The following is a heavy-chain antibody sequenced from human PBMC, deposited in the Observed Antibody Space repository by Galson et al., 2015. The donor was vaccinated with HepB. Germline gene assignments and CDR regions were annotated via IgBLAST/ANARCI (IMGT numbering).Heavy chain of an antibody. D-gene: IGHD3/OR15-3a*01. CDR1: GFSFGGYA. Sequence: SLRLSCAASGFSFGGYAMHWVRQAPGKGLEWVAFISNDGGKEYYVDSVKGRFTISRDNAKNTLYLEMNSLRVDDTAKYYCTKDFWTGRVAGPLDYWGQGTLLTVSS. CDR2: ISNDGGKE. V-gene: IGHV3-30*02. J-gene: IGHJ4*01. CDR3: TKDFWTGRVAGPLDY.